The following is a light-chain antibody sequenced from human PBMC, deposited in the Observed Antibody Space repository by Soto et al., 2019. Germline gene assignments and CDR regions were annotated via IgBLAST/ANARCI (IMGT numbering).Light chain of an antibody. Sequence: EILFPQSPATLSLFPGEGPTLSWRASQSVSSYLAWYQQKPGQAPRLLIYDASNRATGIPARLSGSGSGTDFTLTIRRLEPEDFAVYYCQQYGRSGTFGQGTRLEIK. CDR2: DAS. V-gene: IGKV3-11*01. CDR1: QSVSSY. CDR3: QQYGRSGT. J-gene: IGKJ5*01.